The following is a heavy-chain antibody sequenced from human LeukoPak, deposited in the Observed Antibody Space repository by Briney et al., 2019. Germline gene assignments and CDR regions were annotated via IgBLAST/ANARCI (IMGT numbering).Heavy chain of an antibody. Sequence: PSETLSLTCTVSGGSISSGDYYWSWIHQPPGKGLEWIGYIYYSGSTYYNPSLKSRVTISVDTSKNQFSLKLSSVTAADTAVYYCARDAYQRRELERLPGPYYFDYWGQGTLVTVSS. CDR1: GGSISSGDYY. CDR2: IYYSGST. J-gene: IGHJ4*02. V-gene: IGHV4-30-4*01. D-gene: IGHD1-1*01. CDR3: ARDAYQRRELERLPGPYYFDY.